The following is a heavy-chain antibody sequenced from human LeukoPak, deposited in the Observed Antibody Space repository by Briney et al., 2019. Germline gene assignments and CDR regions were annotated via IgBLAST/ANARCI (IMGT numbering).Heavy chain of an antibody. J-gene: IGHJ6*03. V-gene: IGHV3-30*01. D-gene: IGHD3-3*01. Sequence: PGGSLRLSCAASGFTFSSYAMHWVRLAPGKGLEWVAVISYDGSNKYYADSVKGRFTISRDNSKNTLYLQMNSLRAEDTAVYYCARDAYYDFWSGYPRYYMDVWGKGTTVTVS. CDR1: GFTFSSYA. CDR3: ARDAYYDFWSGYPRYYMDV. CDR2: ISYDGSNK.